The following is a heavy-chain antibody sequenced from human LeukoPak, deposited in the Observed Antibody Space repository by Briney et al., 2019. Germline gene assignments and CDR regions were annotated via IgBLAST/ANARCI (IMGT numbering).Heavy chain of an antibody. CDR2: ISYDGSNK. Sequence: GGSLRLSCAASGFTFSSYGMHWVRQAPGKGLEWVAVISYDGSNKYYADSVKGRFTISRDNSKNTLYLQMNSLRAEDTAVYYCAKHYMDVWGKGTTVTVSS. CDR1: GFTFSSYG. V-gene: IGHV3-30*18. CDR3: AKHYMDV. J-gene: IGHJ6*03.